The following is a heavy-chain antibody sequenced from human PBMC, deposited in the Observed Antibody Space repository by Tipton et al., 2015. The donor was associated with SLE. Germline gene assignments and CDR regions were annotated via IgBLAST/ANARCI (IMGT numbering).Heavy chain of an antibody. Sequence: TLSLTCTVSGGSINRNYWSWIRQPPGKGLEWIGYVYYSGSTNYNPSLKSRVTISMDSSKSQFSLKLNSVTAADTAVYYCARFRDEYYYYAMDVWGKGTTVTVSS. V-gene: IGHV4-59*12. CDR1: GGSINRNY. J-gene: IGHJ6*04. CDR2: VYYSGST. CDR3: ARFRDEYYYYAMDV.